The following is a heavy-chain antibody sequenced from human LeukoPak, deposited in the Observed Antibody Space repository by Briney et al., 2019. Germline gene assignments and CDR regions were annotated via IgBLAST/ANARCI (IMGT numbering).Heavy chain of an antibody. CDR2: ISGSGGST. CDR3: AKGNQLLRDYYYGMDV. Sequence: GGPLRLSCAASGFTFSSYAMSWVRQAPGKGLEWVSAISGSGGSTYYADSVKGRFTISRDNSKNTLYLQMNSLRAEDTAVYYCAKGNQLLRDYYYGMDVWGQGTTVTVSS. J-gene: IGHJ6*02. D-gene: IGHD2-2*01. CDR1: GFTFSSYA. V-gene: IGHV3-23*01.